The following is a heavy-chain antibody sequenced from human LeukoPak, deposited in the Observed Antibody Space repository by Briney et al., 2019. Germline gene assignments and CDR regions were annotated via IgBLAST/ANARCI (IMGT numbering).Heavy chain of an antibody. D-gene: IGHD6-19*01. J-gene: IGHJ3*01. CDR3: ARTDSCNIGWYRALYF. CDR1: GYSFTSCC. Sequence: AESLLSSTKGSGYSFTSCCYAWVRQMPGKGLEWMGIIYPGDSDTRYSPSFQGQVIISADKSISTAYLQWSSLTASDTAMYYCARTDSCNIGWYRALYFLGHGAIVTVSS. CDR2: IYPGDSDT. V-gene: IGHV5-51*01.